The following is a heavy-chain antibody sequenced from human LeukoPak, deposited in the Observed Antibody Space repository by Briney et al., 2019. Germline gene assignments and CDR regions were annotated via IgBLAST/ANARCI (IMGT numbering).Heavy chain of an antibody. J-gene: IGHJ6*03. Sequence: GASVRVSCKASGYTFTGYYMHWVRQAPGQGLEWMGWINTDSGGTNYAQNFQGRVTMTRDTSISTAYMELSRLRSDDTAVYYCARDSTYYDILTGYNYMDVWGKGTTVTISS. D-gene: IGHD3-9*01. CDR2: INTDSGGT. CDR1: GYTFTGYY. V-gene: IGHV1-2*02. CDR3: ARDSTYYDILTGYNYMDV.